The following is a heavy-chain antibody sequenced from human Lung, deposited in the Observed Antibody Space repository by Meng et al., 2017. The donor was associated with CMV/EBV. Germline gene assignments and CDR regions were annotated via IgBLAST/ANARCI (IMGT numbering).Heavy chain of an antibody. CDR3: ARDRFRTVRGLFSY. CDR2: INPNSGGT. CDR1: GHSFTDYY. J-gene: IGHJ4*02. V-gene: IGHV1-2*02. Sequence: SVXVSCXXSGHSFTDYYIHWVRQAPGQGLEWMGWINPNSGGTNYAENFQGRVTMTRDTSISTASMELNRLRSEDTAVYYCARDRFRTVRGLFSYWGQGTLVXVSS. D-gene: IGHD3-10*01.